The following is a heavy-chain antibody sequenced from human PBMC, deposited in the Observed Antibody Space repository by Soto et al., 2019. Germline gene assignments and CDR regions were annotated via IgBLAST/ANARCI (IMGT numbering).Heavy chain of an antibody. D-gene: IGHD6-13*01. CDR3: AKGGYIVAADYFFDY. CDR2: IASDGKDK. V-gene: IGHV3-30*18. Sequence: QVQLVESGGGVVQPGRSLKLSCAASGFTFSNYAIHWVRQAPGKGLEWVAVIASDGKDKRYADSVKGRFTISRDNCNSTVYLQMNSQRGEDTARNSTAKGGYIVAADYFFDYWGQGSLVTVSS. CDR1: GFTFSNYA. J-gene: IGHJ4*02.